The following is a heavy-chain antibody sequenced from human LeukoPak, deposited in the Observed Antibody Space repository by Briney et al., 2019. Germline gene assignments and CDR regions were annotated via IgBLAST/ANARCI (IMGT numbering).Heavy chain of an antibody. CDR3: ATVGYSSSHFDY. V-gene: IGHV3-48*03. CDR1: GFTFSSYE. CDR2: ISSSGSTI. D-gene: IGHD6-13*01. J-gene: IGHJ4*02. Sequence: PGGSLRLSCAASGFTFSSYEMNWVRQAPGKGLEWVSYISSSGSTIYYADSVKGRFTISGDNAKNSLYLQMNSLRAEDTAVYYCATVGYSSSHFDYWGQGTLVTVSS.